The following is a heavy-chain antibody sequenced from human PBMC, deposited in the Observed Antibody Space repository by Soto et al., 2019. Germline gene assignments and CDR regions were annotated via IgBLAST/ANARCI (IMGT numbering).Heavy chain of an antibody. CDR2: IKQDGSDK. CDR1: GFTFSSYW. D-gene: IGHD1-7*01. CDR3: ARDYNWNYDY. J-gene: IGHJ4*02. V-gene: IGHV3-7*01. Sequence: GGSLRLSCAASGFTFSSYWMSWVRRAPGKGLEWVANIKQDGSDKSYVASVKGRFTISRDNAKNSLYLQMNSLRAEDTAVYYCARDYNWNYDYWGQGTLVTVSS.